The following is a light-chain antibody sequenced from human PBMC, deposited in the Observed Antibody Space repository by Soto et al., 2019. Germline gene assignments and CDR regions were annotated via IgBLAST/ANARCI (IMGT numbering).Light chain of an antibody. CDR2: AAS. CDR3: QQSYSTPLA. V-gene: IGKV1-39*01. CDR1: QSISSISSY. Sequence: DIQMPQSPSSLSASVGDRVTITCRARQSISSISSYLNWYQQKPWKAPKLLIYAASSLQSGVPSRFSGSGSGTDFTLTISSLQPEDFSTYYCQQSYSTPLAFGQGTKVEIK. J-gene: IGKJ1*01.